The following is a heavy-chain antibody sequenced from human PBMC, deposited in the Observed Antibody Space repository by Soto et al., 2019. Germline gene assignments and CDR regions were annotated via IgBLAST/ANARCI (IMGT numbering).Heavy chain of an antibody. D-gene: IGHD3-3*01. Sequence: PGGSLRLSCAASGFTFSSYGMHWVSQAPGKGLERVAVISYDGSNKYYADTVKGRFTISRDNSKNTLYLQMNSLRAEDTAVYYCAKDVLRFLEWLAFYGMDVWGQGT. J-gene: IGHJ6*02. CDR2: ISYDGSNK. CDR1: GFTFSSYG. CDR3: AKDVLRFLEWLAFYGMDV. V-gene: IGHV3-30*18.